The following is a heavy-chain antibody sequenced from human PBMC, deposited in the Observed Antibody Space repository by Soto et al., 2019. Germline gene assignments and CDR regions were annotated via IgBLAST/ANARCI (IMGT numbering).Heavy chain of an antibody. CDR1: GFSLSTSGMC. Sequence: SGPTLVNPTQTLTLTCTFSGFSLSTSGMCVSWIRQPPGKALEWLARIDWDDDKYYSTSLKTRLTISKDTSKNQVVLTMTNMDPVDTATYYCARMITFEGVCRDAFDIWGQGTMVTVSS. CDR2: IDWDDDK. J-gene: IGHJ3*02. CDR3: ARMITFEGVCRDAFDI. D-gene: IGHD3-16*01. V-gene: IGHV2-70*11.